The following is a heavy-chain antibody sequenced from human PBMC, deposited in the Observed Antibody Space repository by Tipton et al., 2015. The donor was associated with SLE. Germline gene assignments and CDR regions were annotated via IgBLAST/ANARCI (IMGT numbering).Heavy chain of an antibody. CDR3: VRESMYSISLYGWFDP. V-gene: IGHV3-7*01. D-gene: IGHD6-13*01. J-gene: IGHJ5*02. Sequence: GSLRLSCAASAFSFSKYWMSWVRQAPGKGLEWVANIKEDGSETYYVDSVKGRFTISRDNAKNSLFLQMDSLRVEDTAVYYCVRESMYSISLYGWFDPWGQGTLVTVSA. CDR1: AFSFSKYW. CDR2: IKEDGSET.